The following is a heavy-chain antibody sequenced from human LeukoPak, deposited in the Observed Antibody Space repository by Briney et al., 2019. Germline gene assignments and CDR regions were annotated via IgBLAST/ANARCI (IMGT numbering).Heavy chain of an antibody. Sequence: PSETLSLTCAVYGGSFSGYYWSWIRQPPGKGLEWIGEINHSGSTNYNPSLKSRVTISVDTSKNQYSLKLSSVTAADTAVYYCARHKYSSGWPPEGAFDIWGQGTMVTVSS. CDR2: INHSGST. V-gene: IGHV4-34*01. J-gene: IGHJ3*02. CDR1: GGSFSGYY. D-gene: IGHD6-19*01. CDR3: ARHKYSSGWPPEGAFDI.